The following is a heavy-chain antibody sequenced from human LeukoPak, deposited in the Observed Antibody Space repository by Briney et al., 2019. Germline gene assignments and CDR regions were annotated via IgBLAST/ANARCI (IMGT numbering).Heavy chain of an antibody. J-gene: IGHJ5*02. V-gene: IGHV3-23*01. CDR3: AKGALSTYYYGSGSSADNWFDP. CDR1: GFTFSSYA. D-gene: IGHD3-10*01. CDR2: ISGSGVST. Sequence: GGSLRLSCAASGFTFSSYAMSWVRQAPGKGLKWVSAISGSGVSTYYADSVKGRFTISRDNSKNTLYLQMNSLRAEDTAVYYCAKGALSTYYYGSGSSADNWFDPWGQGTLVTVSS.